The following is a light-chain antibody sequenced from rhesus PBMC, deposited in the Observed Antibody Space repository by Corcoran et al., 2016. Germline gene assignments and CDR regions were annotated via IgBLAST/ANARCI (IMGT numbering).Light chain of an antibody. Sequence: DIQMTQSPSSLSGSVGDRVTITCRASQGISIYLNWYQQKPGKAPKRLIYAESSLESGVPSRFSGCGSGTDFTLHISSLQPTDFATYYCLHYNSDPYSFGQGTKVEIK. CDR1: QGISIY. J-gene: IGKJ2*01. CDR3: LHYNSDPYS. CDR2: AES. V-gene: IGKV1-43*02.